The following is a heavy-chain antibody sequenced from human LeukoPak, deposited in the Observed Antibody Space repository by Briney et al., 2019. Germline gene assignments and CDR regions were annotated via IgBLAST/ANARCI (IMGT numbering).Heavy chain of an antibody. V-gene: IGHV4-30-4*01. CDR1: GGAISRGDYY. CDR2: IYYSGST. J-gene: IGHJ6*02. CDR3: ARVPRYYYGMDV. Sequence: SQTLSLTCTVSGGAISRGDYYWSWIRQPPGKGLEWIGYIYYSGSTYYNPSLKSRVTISVDTSKNQFSLKLSSVTAADTAVYYCARVPRYYYGMDVWGQGATVTVSS.